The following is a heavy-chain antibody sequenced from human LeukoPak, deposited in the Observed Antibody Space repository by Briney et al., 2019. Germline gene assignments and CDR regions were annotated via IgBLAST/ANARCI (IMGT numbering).Heavy chain of an antibody. CDR1: GFTFSNYE. V-gene: IGHV3-48*03. Sequence: GGSLRLSCAASGFTFSNYEMHWVRQAPGKGLEWVSYISSSGSDIYYADSVKGRFTISRDNAKNSLYLHMNSLRAEDTAVYYCARVIAARPGDYFDYWGQGSLVTVSS. CDR2: ISSSGSDI. D-gene: IGHD6-6*01. J-gene: IGHJ4*02. CDR3: ARVIAARPGDYFDY.